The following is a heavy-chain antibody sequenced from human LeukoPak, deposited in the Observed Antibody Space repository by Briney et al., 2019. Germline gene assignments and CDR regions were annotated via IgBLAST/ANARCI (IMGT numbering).Heavy chain of an antibody. Sequence: SETLSLTCAVSGGSFSSNKWWSWVRQPPGKGLEWIGEINHSGSTNYNPSLKSRVTISVDTSKNQFSLKLSSVTAADTAVYYCARVSSGWKRGYFDYWGQGTLVTVSS. CDR1: GGSFSSNKW. J-gene: IGHJ4*02. CDR2: INHSGST. V-gene: IGHV4-4*02. D-gene: IGHD6-19*01. CDR3: ARVSSGWKRGYFDY.